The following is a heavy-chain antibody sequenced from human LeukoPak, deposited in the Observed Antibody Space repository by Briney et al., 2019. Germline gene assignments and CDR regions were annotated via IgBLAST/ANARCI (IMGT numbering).Heavy chain of an antibody. CDR2: IYYSGST. CDR1: GGSISSSSYY. CDR3: ARGRFPGIAAAGKGRFDP. Sequence: SETLSLTCTVSGGSISSSSYYWGWIRQPPGKGLEWIGSIYYSGSTYYNPSLKSRVTISVDTSKNQFSLKLSSVTAADTAVYYCARGRFPGIAAAGKGRFDPWGQGTLVTVSS. V-gene: IGHV4-39*07. J-gene: IGHJ5*02. D-gene: IGHD6-13*01.